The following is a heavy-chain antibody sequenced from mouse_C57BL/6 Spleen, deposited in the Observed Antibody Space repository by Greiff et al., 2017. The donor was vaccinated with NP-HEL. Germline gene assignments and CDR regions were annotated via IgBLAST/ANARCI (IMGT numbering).Heavy chain of an antibody. CDR1: GFTFSSYA. CDR2: ISDGGSYT. Sequence: EVQRVESGGGLVKPGGSLKLSCAASGFTFSSYAMSWVRQTPEKRLEWVATISDGGSYTYYPDNVKGRFTISRDNAKNNLYLQMSHLKSEDTAMYYCARDPTIVTTGGYFDVWGTGTTVTVSS. D-gene: IGHD2-5*01. J-gene: IGHJ1*03. CDR3: ARDPTIVTTGGYFDV. V-gene: IGHV5-4*01.